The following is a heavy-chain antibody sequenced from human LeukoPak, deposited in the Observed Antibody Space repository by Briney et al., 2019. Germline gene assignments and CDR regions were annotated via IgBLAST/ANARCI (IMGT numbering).Heavy chain of an antibody. V-gene: IGHV3-23*01. J-gene: IGHJ5*02. CDR2: ICGDDGHT. D-gene: IGHD3-22*01. Sequence: GGSLRLSCAVSGFTFSSYAMSWVRQAPGKGLEWVSVICGDDGHTYYADSVKGRFTISRDNSKNTLYLQMNSLRAEDTAVYYCARERITMIVVVRANWFDPWGQGTLVTVSS. CDR1: GFTFSSYA. CDR3: ARERITMIVVVRANWFDP.